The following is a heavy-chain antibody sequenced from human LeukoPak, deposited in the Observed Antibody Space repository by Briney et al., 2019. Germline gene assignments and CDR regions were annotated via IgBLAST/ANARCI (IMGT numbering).Heavy chain of an antibody. V-gene: IGHV4-59*01. CDR2: IYYSGST. J-gene: IGHJ4*02. CDR1: GGSISSYY. D-gene: IGHD6-19*01. Sequence: PSETLSLTCTVSGGSISSYYWSWIRQPPGKGLEWIGYIYYSGSTNYNPSLKSRVTISVDTSKNQFSLKLSSVTAADTAVYYCAREYDGYSSGWYDYWGQGTLVTVSS. CDR3: AREYDGYSSGWYDY.